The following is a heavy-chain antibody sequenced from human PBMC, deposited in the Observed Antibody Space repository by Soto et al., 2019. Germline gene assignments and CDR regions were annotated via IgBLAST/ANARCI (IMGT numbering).Heavy chain of an antibody. CDR3: ARAGAVGQWPPYYFDY. CDR2: IIPIFGTA. V-gene: IGHV1-69*13. J-gene: IGHJ4*02. Sequence: SVKVSCKASGGTFSSYAISWVRQAPGQGLEWMGGIIPIFGTANYAQKFQGRVTITADESTSTAYMELSSLRSEDTAVYYCARAGAVGQWPPYYFDYWGQGTLVTVS. D-gene: IGHD6-19*01. CDR1: GGTFSSYA.